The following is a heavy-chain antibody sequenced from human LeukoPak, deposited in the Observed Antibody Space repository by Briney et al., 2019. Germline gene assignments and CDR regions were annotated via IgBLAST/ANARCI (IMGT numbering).Heavy chain of an antibody. V-gene: IGHV3-23*01. CDR1: GGSISSGN. Sequence: PSETLSLTCAVSGGSISSGNWWSWVRQPPGKGLEWVSTISTSGGRTYYADSVKGRFTISRDNSKSTLHLQMNSPRVEDTAVYYCAKHWAHWGQGTLVTVSS. J-gene: IGHJ4*02. D-gene: IGHD7-27*01. CDR2: ISTSGGRT. CDR3: AKHWAH.